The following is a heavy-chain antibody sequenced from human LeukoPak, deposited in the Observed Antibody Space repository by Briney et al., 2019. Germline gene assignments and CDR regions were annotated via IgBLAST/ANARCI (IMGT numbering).Heavy chain of an antibody. CDR2: VTPIFGTA. CDR1: GGTFIRFT. D-gene: IGHD3-22*01. Sequence: SVKVSCKASGGTFIRFTISWVRQAPGQGFEWMGGVTPIFGTANFAQRFQGRVSITADESTSTAFMELSSLRFEDTAVYYCAREWGLGSSGFYYAYWGQGTLVTVSS. J-gene: IGHJ4*02. CDR3: AREWGLGSSGFYYAY. V-gene: IGHV1-69*13.